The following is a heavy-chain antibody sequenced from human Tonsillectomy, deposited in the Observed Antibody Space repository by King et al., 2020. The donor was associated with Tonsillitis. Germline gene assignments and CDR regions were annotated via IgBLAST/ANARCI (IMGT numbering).Heavy chain of an antibody. CDR1: GFSLSTTGVG. J-gene: IGHJ5*02. Sequence: ITLKESGPTLVKPTQTLTLTCTLSGFSLSTTGVGVAWIRQPPGKALEWLAVIYWNDNKRYIPSLKSRLTITKDTSKNQVVLKMTNMDPVDTGTYYCAHVFNRESSPYLNWIDPWGEGTLVTASS. CDR3: AHVFNRESSPYLNWIDP. CDR2: IYWNDNK. V-gene: IGHV2-5*01. D-gene: IGHD6-13*01.